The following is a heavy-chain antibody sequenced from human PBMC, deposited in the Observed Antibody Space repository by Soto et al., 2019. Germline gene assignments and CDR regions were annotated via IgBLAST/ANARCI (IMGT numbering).Heavy chain of an antibody. V-gene: IGHV6-1*01. CDR3: ARYTSSWYFDY. J-gene: IGHJ4*02. CDR1: GDSVSSNSVY. CDR2: TYYRSKWYS. D-gene: IGHD6-13*01. Sequence: SQTLSLTCAISGDSVSSNSVYWNWIRQSPSRGLEWLGRTYYRSKWYSDYGASVRGRININADTSKNQVSLQLDSVTPEDTAVYFCARYTSSWYFDYWGQGTLVTVSS.